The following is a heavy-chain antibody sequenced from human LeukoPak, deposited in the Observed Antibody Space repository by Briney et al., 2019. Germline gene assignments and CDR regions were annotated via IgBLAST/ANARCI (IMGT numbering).Heavy chain of an antibody. Sequence: PGGSLRLSCAASGFTFSSYAMSWVRQAPGKGLEWVSGISGSGGSTYYADSVKGRFTISRDNSKNTLYLQMNSLRAEDTAVYYCARDPTYYDILTGLLDYWGQGTLVTVSS. CDR2: ISGSGGST. D-gene: IGHD3-9*01. CDR1: GFTFSSYA. V-gene: IGHV3-23*01. J-gene: IGHJ4*02. CDR3: ARDPTYYDILTGLLDY.